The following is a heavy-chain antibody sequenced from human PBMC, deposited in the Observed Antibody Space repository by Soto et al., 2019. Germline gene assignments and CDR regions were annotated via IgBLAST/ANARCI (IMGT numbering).Heavy chain of an antibody. Sequence: SETLSLTCAVSGGSISSSNWWSWVRQPPGKGLEWIGEIYHSGSTNYNPSLKSRVTISVDKSKNQFSLKLSSVTAADTAVYYCARDSVGYHYYYGMDVWGQGTTVTVSS. CDR3: ARDSVGYHYYYGMDV. CDR1: GGSISSSNW. V-gene: IGHV4-4*02. D-gene: IGHD3-22*01. CDR2: IYHSGST. J-gene: IGHJ6*02.